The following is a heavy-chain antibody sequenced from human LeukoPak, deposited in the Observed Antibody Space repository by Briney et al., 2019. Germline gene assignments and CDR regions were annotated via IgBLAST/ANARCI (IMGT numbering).Heavy chain of an antibody. J-gene: IGHJ4*02. V-gene: IGHV1-2*02. CDR1: GYTFTDYY. CDR2: INPNSDDT. D-gene: IGHD3-10*01. CDR3: ARGLLSTYYYVSGTYYNLPDFDY. Sequence: ASVKVSCKASGYTFTDYYMHWVRQAPGQGLEWMGSINPNSDDTDYAQKFQGRVTMTRDSSISTAYMELSRLRSDDTAVYYCARGLLSTYYYVSGTYYNLPDFDYWGQGTLVTVSS.